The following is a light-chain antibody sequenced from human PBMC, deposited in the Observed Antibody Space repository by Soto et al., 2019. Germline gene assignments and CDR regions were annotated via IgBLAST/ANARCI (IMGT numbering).Light chain of an antibody. J-gene: IGLJ1*01. V-gene: IGLV8-61*01. CDR2: NTN. CDR1: SGSVSTNYY. Sequence: QTVVTQERSFSVSPGGTVTLTCGLTSGSVSTNYYPSWYQQTPGQAPRTLIYNTNTRSSGVPDPFSGSILGNKAALTITGAQAEDDSDYYCQLYLASGISLFGTGTKVTV. CDR3: QLYLASGISL.